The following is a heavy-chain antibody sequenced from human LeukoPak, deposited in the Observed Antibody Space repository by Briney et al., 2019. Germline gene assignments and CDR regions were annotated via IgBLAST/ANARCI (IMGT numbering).Heavy chain of an antibody. V-gene: IGHV3-30*02. J-gene: IGHJ5*02. D-gene: IGHD4-17*01. CDR1: GFTFSSYG. Sequence: GGSLRLSCAASGFTFSSYGMHWVRQAPGKGLEWVAFIGYDGSNKYYADSVKGRFTISRDNSKNTLYLQMNSLRAEDTAVYYCAKAPTTVTDIVPPFDPWGQGTLVTVSS. CDR3: AKAPTTVTDIVPPFDP. CDR2: IGYDGSNK.